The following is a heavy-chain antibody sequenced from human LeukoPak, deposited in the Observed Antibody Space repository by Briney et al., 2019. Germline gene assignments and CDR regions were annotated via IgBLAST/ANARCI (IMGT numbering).Heavy chain of an antibody. Sequence: GGSLRVSCAASGFSFSSYAMHWVRQAPGKGLEWVAVIWYDGSRYYYADSVKGRFTISRDNSRNTLYLQMNSLRAEDTAVYHCAREKDDAFDIWGQGTMVTVSS. CDR1: GFSFSSYA. CDR2: IWYDGSRY. J-gene: IGHJ3*02. V-gene: IGHV3-33*01. CDR3: AREKDDAFDI.